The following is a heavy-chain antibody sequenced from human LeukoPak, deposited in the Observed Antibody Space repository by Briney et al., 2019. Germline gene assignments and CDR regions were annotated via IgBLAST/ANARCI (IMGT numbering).Heavy chain of an antibody. CDR3: ARDHYFDISGYLDY. Sequence: GGSLRLSCEGSGFTFSINAMHWVRQAPGKGLEWLAVISYDGTKQYFADSVKGRFTISRDNVKNSLYLEMNSLRVEDSAVYYCARDHYFDISGYLDYWGQGTPVTVSS. J-gene: IGHJ4*02. CDR2: ISYDGTKQ. CDR1: GFTFSINA. D-gene: IGHD3-22*01. V-gene: IGHV3-30-3*01.